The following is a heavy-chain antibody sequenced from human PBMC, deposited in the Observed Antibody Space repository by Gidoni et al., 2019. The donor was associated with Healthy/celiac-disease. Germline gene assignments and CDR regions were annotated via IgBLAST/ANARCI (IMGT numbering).Heavy chain of an antibody. V-gene: IGHV3-73*01. CDR3: TTDYDSSGYFPLVRYNYYYGMDV. D-gene: IGHD3-22*01. J-gene: IGHJ6*02. Sequence: RSKANSYATAYAASVKGRFTISRDDSKNTAYLQMNSLKTEDTAVYYCTTDYDSSGYFPLVRYNYYYGMDVWGQGTTVTVSS. CDR2: RSKANSYAT.